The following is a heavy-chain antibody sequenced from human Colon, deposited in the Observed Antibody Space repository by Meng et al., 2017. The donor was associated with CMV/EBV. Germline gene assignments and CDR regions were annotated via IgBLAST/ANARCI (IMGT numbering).Heavy chain of an antibody. Sequence: SVTVSCKTSGGTLNSYAISWVRQAPGQGLEWMGGIIPILRVATYAQKFQGRVMITADDTAYMELSSLRSEDTAVYYCARGPEGCGGDCFGNYRFDVDVWGQGTTVTVSS. D-gene: IGHD2-21*01. CDR2: IIPILRVA. J-gene: IGHJ6*02. CDR1: GGTLNSYA. V-gene: IGHV1-69*10. CDR3: ARGPEGCGGDCFGNYRFDVDV.